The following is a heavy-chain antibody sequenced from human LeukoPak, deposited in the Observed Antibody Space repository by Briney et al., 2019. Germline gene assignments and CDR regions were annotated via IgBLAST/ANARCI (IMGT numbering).Heavy chain of an antibody. V-gene: IGHV3-7*04. J-gene: IGHJ4*02. CDR3: VRGGGSFDS. Sequence: GGSLRLSCAASGFTFSGFWMSWVRQAPTKGLEWVANIKYDGGDKRYVDSVKGRFTVSRDNANNSLYLQMNSLRAEDTAVYYCVRGGGSFDSWGQGTLVTVSS. CDR1: GFTFSGFW. D-gene: IGHD3-16*01. CDR2: IKYDGGDK.